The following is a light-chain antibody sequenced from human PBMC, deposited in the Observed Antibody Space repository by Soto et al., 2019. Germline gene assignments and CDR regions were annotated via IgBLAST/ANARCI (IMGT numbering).Light chain of an antibody. CDR3: QQYNYFST. J-gene: IGKJ1*01. Sequence: DVQRTLFPSTVSASVGDRVTITCRASQSISSWLAWYQQKPGKAPKLLMFDASNLASGVPSRFSGSGAGTEFTLTISSLQADDVATYSCQQYNYFSTFGQGTKV. V-gene: IGKV1-5*01. CDR1: QSISSW. CDR2: DAS.